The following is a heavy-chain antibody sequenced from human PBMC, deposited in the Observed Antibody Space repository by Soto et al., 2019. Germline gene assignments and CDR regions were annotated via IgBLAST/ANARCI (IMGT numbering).Heavy chain of an antibody. CDR3: ATEVVVVVAPTGHYYYYGMDV. J-gene: IGHJ6*02. CDR2: ISYDGSTK. CDR1: GFTFSSYA. Sequence: GGSLTLSCAASGFTFSSYAMPWVRPASGKGLAWVAVISYDGSTKYYAASVKGRFTISRDNSKNTLYLQMISLRAEDTAVYYCATEVVVVVAPTGHYYYYGMDVWGQGTTVTVSS. D-gene: IGHD2-15*01. V-gene: IGHV3-30-3*01.